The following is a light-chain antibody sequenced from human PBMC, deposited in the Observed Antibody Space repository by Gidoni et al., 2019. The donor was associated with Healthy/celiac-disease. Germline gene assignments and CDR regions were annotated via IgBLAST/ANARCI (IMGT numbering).Light chain of an antibody. V-gene: IGKV1-9*01. CDR3: QQLNSYPPYT. CDR1: QGISNC. J-gene: IGKJ2*01. CDR2: AAS. Sequence: DIQLTQSPSFLSASVGDRVTITCRASQGISNCLAWYQQKPGKAPKLLIYAASTLQSGVPSRFSGSGSGTEFTLTISSLQPEDFATYYCQQLNSYPPYTFXXXTKLEIK.